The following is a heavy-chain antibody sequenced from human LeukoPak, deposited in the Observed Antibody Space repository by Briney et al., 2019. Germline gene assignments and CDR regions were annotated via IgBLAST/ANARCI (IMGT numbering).Heavy chain of an antibody. V-gene: IGHV3-48*03. CDR2: IDSSSGTI. J-gene: IGHJ4*02. Sequence: GGSLRLSCAASGFTFSSYEVNWVRQAPGKGLEWVSYIDSSSGTIYYADSVKGRFTISRDNAKNSLYLQMNSLRAEDTAVYYFAPWVGPPGRNYFDYGGKGTLAPASS. CDR1: GFTFSSYE. D-gene: IGHD1-26*01. CDR3: APWVGPPGRNYFDY.